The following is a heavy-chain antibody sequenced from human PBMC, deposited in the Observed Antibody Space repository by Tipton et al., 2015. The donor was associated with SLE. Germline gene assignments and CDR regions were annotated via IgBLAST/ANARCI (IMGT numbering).Heavy chain of an antibody. D-gene: IGHD2-2*01. CDR1: GYTFINYA. CDR3: VRDLDIEVVIPPASIPFDH. V-gene: IGHV1-18*01. J-gene: IGHJ4*02. CDR2: IGSSSGNT. Sequence: QVQLVQSGAEVKKPGASVKVSCKTSGYTFINYAFSWVRQAPGQGLEWMGWIGSSSGNTNYAQKFQGRVTMTTDTSTSTAYMELRSLRSDDTAVYYCVRDLDIEVVIPPASIPFDHWGQGTLVTVSS.